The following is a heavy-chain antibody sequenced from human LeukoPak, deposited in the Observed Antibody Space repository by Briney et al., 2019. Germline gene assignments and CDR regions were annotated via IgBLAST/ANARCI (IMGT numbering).Heavy chain of an antibody. V-gene: IGHV3-43*02. D-gene: IGHD5-12*01. CDR1: GFSFDDYG. CDR3: AKERFRDSGYDSSFEY. J-gene: IGHJ4*02. Sequence: QAGGSLRLSCAASGFSFDDYGMHWVRHAPGKGLEWVSLISGDGVNTFYADSVKGRFTISRDNSKNSLYMQVNSLRTEDTALYYCAKERFRDSGYDSSFEYWGQGTLVTVSS. CDR2: ISGDGVNT.